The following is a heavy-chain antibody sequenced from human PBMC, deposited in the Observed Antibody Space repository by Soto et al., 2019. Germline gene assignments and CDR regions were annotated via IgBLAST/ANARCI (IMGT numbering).Heavy chain of an antibody. V-gene: IGHV3-23*01. D-gene: IGHD4-4*01. J-gene: IGHJ4*02. CDR3: AKRATTVTTPGNYFDC. Sequence: GGSLRLSCVASGFSFSDYSMTWVRQGPGRGLEWVATLTRTGTTFYADSVKGRFTISRDNSRNTLALQMYSLRAEDTARYYCAKRATTVTTPGNYFDCWGQGTLVTVS. CDR2: LTRTGTT. CDR1: GFSFSDYS.